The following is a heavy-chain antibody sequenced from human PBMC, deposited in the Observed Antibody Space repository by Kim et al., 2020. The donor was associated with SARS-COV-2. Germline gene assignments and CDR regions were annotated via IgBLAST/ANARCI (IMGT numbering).Heavy chain of an antibody. CDR2: IYYSGST. CDR3: APRNDYGDYVYYYYMDV. V-gene: IGHV4-39*01. Sequence: SETLSLTCTVSGGSISSSVYYWGWIRQPPGKGLEWIGSIYYSGSTYYNPSLKSRVTISVDTSKNQFSLKLSSVTAADTAVYYCAPRNDYGDYVYYYYMDV. CDR1: GGSISSSVYY. D-gene: IGHD4-17*01. J-gene: IGHJ6*03.